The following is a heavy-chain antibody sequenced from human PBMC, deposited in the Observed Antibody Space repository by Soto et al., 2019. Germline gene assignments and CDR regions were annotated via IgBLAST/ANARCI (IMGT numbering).Heavy chain of an antibody. V-gene: IGHV3-53*01. CDR2: IYSGGST. D-gene: IGHD3-22*01. CDR3: ARDGYYDSSGYYQGDAFDI. CDR1: GFTVSSNY. Sequence: EVQLVESGGGLIQPGGSLRLSCAASGFTVSSNYMSWVRQAPGKGLEWVSVIYSGGSTYYADSVKGRFTISRDNSKNTLXPQMNSLRAEDTAVYYCARDGYYDSSGYYQGDAFDIWGQGTMVTVSS. J-gene: IGHJ3*02.